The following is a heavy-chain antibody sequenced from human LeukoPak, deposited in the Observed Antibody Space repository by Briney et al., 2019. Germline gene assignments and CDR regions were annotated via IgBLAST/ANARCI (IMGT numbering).Heavy chain of an antibody. CDR3: ARVQYCSGGSCYRFDY. CDR2: IWYDGSNK. V-gene: IGHV3-33*01. D-gene: IGHD2-15*01. CDR1: GFTFSSYG. J-gene: IGHJ4*02. Sequence: GGSLRLSCAASGFTFSSYGMHWVRQAPGKGLEWVAVIWYDGSNKYYADSVKGRFTISRDNSKNTLYLQMNSLRAEDTAVYYCARVQYCSGGSCYRFDYWGQGTLVTVSS.